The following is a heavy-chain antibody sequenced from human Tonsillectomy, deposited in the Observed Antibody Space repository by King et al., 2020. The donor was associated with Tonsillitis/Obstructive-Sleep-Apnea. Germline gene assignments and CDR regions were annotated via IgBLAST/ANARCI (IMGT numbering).Heavy chain of an antibody. D-gene: IGHD3-9*01. V-gene: IGHV3-30*04. CDR3: ARVRFHYDILTGIDY. J-gene: IGHJ4*02. CDR1: GFTFSSYA. CDR2: ISYDGSNK. Sequence: VQLVESGGGVVQPGRSLRLSCAASGFTFSSYAMHWVRQAPGKGLEWVAVISYDGSNKYYADSVKGRFTISRDNSKNTLYVQMNSLRAEDTAVYYCARVRFHYDILTGIDYCGQGTLVTVSS.